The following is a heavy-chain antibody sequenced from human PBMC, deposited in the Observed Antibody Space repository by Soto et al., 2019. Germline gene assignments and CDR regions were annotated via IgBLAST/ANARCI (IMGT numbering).Heavy chain of an antibody. CDR1: GHIFTDYW. Sequence: GESLKISWKASGHIFTDYWISWVRQMPGKGLEWMARIDPSDSYTNYSPSFQGHVTISADKSLNTAFLEWSSLKASDSGMYYCARLGLIARIKGGGYYGMDVWGQGTTV. CDR2: IDPSDSYT. D-gene: IGHD2-21*01. J-gene: IGHJ6*02. CDR3: ARLGLIARIKGGGYYGMDV. V-gene: IGHV5-10-1*01.